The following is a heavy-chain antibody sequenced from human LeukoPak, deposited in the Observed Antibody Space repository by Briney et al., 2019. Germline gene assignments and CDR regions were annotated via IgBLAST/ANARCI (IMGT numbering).Heavy chain of an antibody. V-gene: IGHV3-30*04. CDR3: AKDPEYYYDSSGYYWDY. CDR1: GFTFSSYA. Sequence: PGRSLRLSCAASGFTFSSYAMHWVRQAPGKGLEWVAVISYDGSNKYYADSVKGRFTISRDNSKNTLYLQMNSLRAEDTAVYYCAKDPEYYYDSSGYYWDYWGQGTLVTVSS. J-gene: IGHJ4*02. CDR2: ISYDGSNK. D-gene: IGHD3-22*01.